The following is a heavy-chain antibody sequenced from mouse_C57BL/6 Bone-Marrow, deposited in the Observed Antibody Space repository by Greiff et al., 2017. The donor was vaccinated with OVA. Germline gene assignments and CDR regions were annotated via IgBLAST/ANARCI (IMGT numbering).Heavy chain of an antibody. D-gene: IGHD2-2*01. CDR2: IYPRSGNT. V-gene: IGHV1-81*01. J-gene: IGHJ1*03. Sequence: QVQLQQSGAELARPGASVKLSCKASGYTFTSYGISWVKQRTGQGLEWIGEIYPRSGNTYYNEKFKGKATLTADKSSSTAYMELCSLTSEDSAVYFCARWGYDWYFDVWGTGTTVTVSS. CDR3: ARWGYDWYFDV. CDR1: GYTFTSYG.